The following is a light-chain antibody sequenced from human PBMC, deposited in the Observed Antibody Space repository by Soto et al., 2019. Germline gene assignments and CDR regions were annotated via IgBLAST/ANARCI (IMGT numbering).Light chain of an antibody. V-gene: IGKV3-11*01. CDR1: QSVSSY. Sequence: EIVLTQSPATLSLSPGERANLSCRASQSVSSYLAWYQQKPGQAPRLLIYDASNRATGIPARFSGSGSGTYFILTISSLEPEDFAVYYCQQRSNWPRTFGQGTKV. CDR3: QQRSNWPRT. J-gene: IGKJ1*01. CDR2: DAS.